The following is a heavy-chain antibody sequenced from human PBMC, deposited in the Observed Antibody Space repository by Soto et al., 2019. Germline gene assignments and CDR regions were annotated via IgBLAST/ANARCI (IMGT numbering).Heavy chain of an antibody. CDR1: GGYISSYY. CDR2: IYYSGST. J-gene: IGHJ4*02. D-gene: IGHD2-15*01. V-gene: IGHV4-59*08. CDR3: ARRYGGTFDY. Sequence: QVHLQESGPGLVKPSETLSLTCTVSGGYISSYYWSWSRQPPGKGLEWIGYIYYSGSTNYNPSLKSRVTISVDTSKNQFSLKLSSVTAADTAVYYCARRYGGTFDYWGQGTLVTVSS.